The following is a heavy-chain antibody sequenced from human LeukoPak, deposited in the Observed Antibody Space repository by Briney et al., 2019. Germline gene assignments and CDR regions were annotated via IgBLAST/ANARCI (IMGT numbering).Heavy chain of an antibody. D-gene: IGHD6-6*01. Sequence: SGGSLRLSCAASGFSFSSYWMHWVRQAPGKGLVWVSRISSDGSSTTYADSVRGRFTISRDNAKNTLYLQMNSLRVEDTAVYYCAREYSSSSGRAFDYWGQGTLVTVSP. CDR2: ISSDGSST. CDR1: GFSFSSYW. V-gene: IGHV3-74*01. CDR3: AREYSSSSGRAFDY. J-gene: IGHJ4*02.